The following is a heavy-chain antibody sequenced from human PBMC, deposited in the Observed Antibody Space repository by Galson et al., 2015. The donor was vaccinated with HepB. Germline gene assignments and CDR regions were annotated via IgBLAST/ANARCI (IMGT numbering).Heavy chain of an antibody. CDR2: IWYDGSNK. D-gene: IGHD3-10*01. CDR1: GFTFSSYA. CDR3: ARDLRFSWYFDL. Sequence: SLRLSCAASGFTFSSYAMHWVRQAPGKGLEWVAVIWYDGSNKYYADSVKGRFTISRDNSKNTLYLQMNSLRAEDTAVYYCARDLRFSWYFDLWGRGTLVTVSS. V-gene: IGHV3-33*08. J-gene: IGHJ2*01.